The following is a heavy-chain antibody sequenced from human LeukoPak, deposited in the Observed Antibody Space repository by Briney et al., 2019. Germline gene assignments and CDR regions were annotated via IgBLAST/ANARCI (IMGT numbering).Heavy chain of an antibody. J-gene: IGHJ4*02. Sequence: PGRSLRLSCAASGFTFSSYAMHWVRQAPGKGLEWVAVISYDGSNKYSADSVKGRFTISRDNSKPTLSLQINSLRAEDTAVYYCARGYCGGDCLDYWGQGTLVTVSS. CDR3: ARGYCGGDCLDY. D-gene: IGHD2-21*01. CDR2: ISYDGSNK. CDR1: GFTFSSYA. V-gene: IGHV3-30*04.